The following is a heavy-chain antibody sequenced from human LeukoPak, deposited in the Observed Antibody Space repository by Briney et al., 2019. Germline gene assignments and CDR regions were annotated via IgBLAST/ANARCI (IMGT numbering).Heavy chain of an antibody. CDR1: GFIFSNYA. D-gene: IGHD5-12*01. CDR2: IIASSGAT. V-gene: IGHV3-23*01. CDR3: AKGGYDYVEMGYFDY. J-gene: IGHJ4*02. Sequence: GGSPRLSCAASGFIFSNYAMSWVRQAPGKGLEWVSLIIASSGATFYADSVKGRFTISRDNSKNTLYMQMNSLRAEDTALYYCAKGGYDYVEMGYFDYWGQGTLVTVSS.